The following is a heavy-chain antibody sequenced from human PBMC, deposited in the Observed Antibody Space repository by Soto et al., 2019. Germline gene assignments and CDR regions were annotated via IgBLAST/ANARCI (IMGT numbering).Heavy chain of an antibody. CDR2: ISGSGDST. J-gene: IGHJ4*02. Sequence: HPGGSLRLSCAASGFTVTSYAMSWIRQAPGKGLEWVSTISGSGDSTYYADSVKGRFTISRDSSKNTLSLQMNSLRAEDTAVYYCAKDADRDCTNDLCPEFNYWGQGTLVTVSS. V-gene: IGHV3-23*01. CDR1: GFTVTSYA. CDR3: AKDADRDCTNDLCPEFNY. D-gene: IGHD2-8*01.